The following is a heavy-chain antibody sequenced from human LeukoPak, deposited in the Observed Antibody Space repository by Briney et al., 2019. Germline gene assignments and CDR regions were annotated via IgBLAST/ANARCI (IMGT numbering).Heavy chain of an antibody. CDR1: GYTFTSYY. CDR3: ARAQITGTTYAFDI. V-gene: IGHV1-8*02. CDR2: MNPNSGNT. J-gene: IGHJ3*02. D-gene: IGHD1-20*01. Sequence: ASVKISCKASGYTFTSYYINWVRQATGQGLEWMGWMNPNSGNTGYGQKFQGRVTMTRNTSISTAYMELSSLRSEDTAVYYCARAQITGTTYAFDIWGQGTMVTVSS.